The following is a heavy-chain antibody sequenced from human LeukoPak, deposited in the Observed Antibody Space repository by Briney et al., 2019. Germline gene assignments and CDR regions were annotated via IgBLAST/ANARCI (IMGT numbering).Heavy chain of an antibody. V-gene: IGHV3-23*01. CDR2: IKGSGGST. D-gene: IGHD3-3*01. J-gene: IGHJ4*02. Sequence: GGSLMRLCLASAFTFSTYAVSYGRRAPGQGPERVSRIKGSGGSTYYAEFVKGRSTISRDNSKNTLYLQMNSLRAEDTAVYYCAKGGQRYDFWRFDYWGQGTLVTVSS. CDR1: AFTFSTYA. CDR3: AKGGQRYDFWRFDY.